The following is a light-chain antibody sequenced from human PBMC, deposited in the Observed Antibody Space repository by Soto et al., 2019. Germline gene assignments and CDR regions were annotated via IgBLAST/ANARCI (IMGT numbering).Light chain of an antibody. CDR2: AAS. CDR1: QGISSY. Sequence: AIRMTQSPSSFSASTGDRVTITFRASQGISSYLACYQQKPGKAPKLLIYAASTLQSGVPSRFSGSGSGTDFTLTISCLQSEDFATYYCQQYYSYPLTFGGGTKVDIK. V-gene: IGKV1-8*01. CDR3: QQYYSYPLT. J-gene: IGKJ4*01.